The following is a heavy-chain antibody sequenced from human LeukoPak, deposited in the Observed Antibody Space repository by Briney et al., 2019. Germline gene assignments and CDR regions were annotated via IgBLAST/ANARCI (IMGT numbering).Heavy chain of an antibody. CDR1: GFTFNKYD. Sequence: PGGSLRLSCAPSGFTFNKYDTNWARHAPGKGLEWLSSISSSSRYIYYTHSVKGRLAISRDNEKNSLYPQMNSLRAEDTGVYFCAGEIASSLDDWGQGTLVTVS. J-gene: IGHJ4*02. CDR2: ISSSSRYI. V-gene: IGHV3-21*01. CDR3: AGEIASSLDD.